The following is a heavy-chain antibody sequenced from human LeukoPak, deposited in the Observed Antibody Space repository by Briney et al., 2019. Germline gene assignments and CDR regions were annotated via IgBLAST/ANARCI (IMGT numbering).Heavy chain of an antibody. Sequence: GGSLRLSCAASGFTFDDYAMHWVRQAPGKGLEWVSGISWNRGSIGYADSVKGRFTISRDNAKNSLYLQMNSLRAEDTALYYCAKDGGNWGQGTLVTVSS. CDR1: GFTFDDYA. CDR2: ISWNRGSI. J-gene: IGHJ4*02. CDR3: AKDGGN. V-gene: IGHV3-9*01.